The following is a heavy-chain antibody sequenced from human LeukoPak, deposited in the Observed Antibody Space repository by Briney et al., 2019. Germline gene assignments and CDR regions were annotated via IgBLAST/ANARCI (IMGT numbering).Heavy chain of an antibody. CDR2: IWYDGSNK. V-gene: IGHV3-30*02. J-gene: IGHJ4*02. CDR3: AKDRVRIQPWSRVLLGDPFDY. D-gene: IGHD5-18*01. Sequence: PGGSLRLSCAASGFTFSSYGMHWVRQAPGKGLEWVAFIWYDGSNKYYADSVKGRFTISRDNSKNTLYLQMNSLRAEDTAVYYCAKDRVRIQPWSRVLLGDPFDYWGQGTLVTVSS. CDR1: GFTFSSYG.